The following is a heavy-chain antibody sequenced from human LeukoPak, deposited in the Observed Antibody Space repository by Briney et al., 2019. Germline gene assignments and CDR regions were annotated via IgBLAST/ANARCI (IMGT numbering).Heavy chain of an antibody. CDR3: ARGATMVRGVIIRDYYGMDV. D-gene: IGHD3-10*01. J-gene: IGHJ6*02. Sequence: ASVKVSCKASGYTFTSYGISWVRQAPGEGLEWMGWISAYSGNTNYAQKLQGRVTMTTDTSTSTAYMELRSLRSDDTAVYYCARGATMVRGVIIRDYYGMDVWGQGTTVTVSS. V-gene: IGHV1-18*01. CDR1: GYTFTSYG. CDR2: ISAYSGNT.